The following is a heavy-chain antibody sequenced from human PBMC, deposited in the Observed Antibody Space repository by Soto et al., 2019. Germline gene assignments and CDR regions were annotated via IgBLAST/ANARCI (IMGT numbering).Heavy chain of an antibody. Sequence: ASVKVSCKASGYTFTSYYMHWVRQAPGQGLEWMGIINPSGGSTSYAQKFQGRVTMTRDTSTSTVYMELSSLRSEDTAVYYCARDGSGSYLLLDSDYWGQGTLVTVSS. D-gene: IGHD1-26*01. J-gene: IGHJ4*02. CDR3: ARDGSGSYLLLDSDY. V-gene: IGHV1-46*01. CDR1: GYTFTSYY. CDR2: INPSGGST.